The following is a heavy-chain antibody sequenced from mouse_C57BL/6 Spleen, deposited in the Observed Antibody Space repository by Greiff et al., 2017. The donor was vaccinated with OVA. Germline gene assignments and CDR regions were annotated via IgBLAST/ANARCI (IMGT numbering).Heavy chain of an antibody. CDR2: IWSGGST. CDR1: GFSLTSYG. J-gene: IGHJ4*01. Sequence: QVQLQQSGPGLVQPSQSLSITCTVSGFSLTSYGVHWVRQPPGKGLEWLGVIWSGGSTDYNAAFISRLSISKDNSKSQVFFKMNSLQADDTAIYYCAKRASYYYGSSSYAMDYWGQGTSVTVSS. V-gene: IGHV2-4*01. CDR3: AKRASYYYGSSSYAMDY. D-gene: IGHD1-1*01.